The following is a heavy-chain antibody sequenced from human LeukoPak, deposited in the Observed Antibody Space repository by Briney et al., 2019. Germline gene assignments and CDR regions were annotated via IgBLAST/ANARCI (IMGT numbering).Heavy chain of an antibody. CDR3: VSRRRIAAAGITTIQRNYSSSSSIDV. J-gene: IGHJ6*02. CDR2: INPILGIA. CDR1: VGTFSSYA. D-gene: IGHD6-13*01. V-gene: IGHV1-69*04. Sequence: ASVNLSFKPSVGTFSSYAICWVRQAPGQGLEWMGRINPILGIANYAQQFQRRVTITASKSTSTAYMELSSLRSEDRAVYYRVSRRRIAAAGITTIQRNYSSSSSIDVWGPETTVTVSS.